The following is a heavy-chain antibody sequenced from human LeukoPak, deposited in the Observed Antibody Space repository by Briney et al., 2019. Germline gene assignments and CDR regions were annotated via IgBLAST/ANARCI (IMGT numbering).Heavy chain of an antibody. D-gene: IGHD2-15*01. CDR2: IYYSGST. CDR1: GGSISSYY. V-gene: IGHV4-59*08. J-gene: IGHJ5*02. Sequence: PSETLSLTCTVSGGSISSYYWSWIRQPPGKGLEWSWYIYYSGSTNYNPSLKSRVTISVDTSKNQFSLKLSSVTAADTAVYYCARRRDGYCSGGSCYYNWFDPWGQGTLVTVSS. CDR3: ARRRDGYCSGGSCYYNWFDP.